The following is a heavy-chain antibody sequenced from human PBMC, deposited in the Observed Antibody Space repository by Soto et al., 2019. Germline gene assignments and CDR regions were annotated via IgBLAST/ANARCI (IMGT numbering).Heavy chain of an antibody. CDR2: INPNSGGT. CDR3: ARVGPHGPLYYFDY. J-gene: IGHJ4*02. V-gene: IGHV1-2*02. CDR1: GYTFTGYY. Sequence: ASVKVSCKASGYTFTGYYMHWVRQAPGQGLEWMGWINPNSGGTNYAQKFQGRVTMTRDTSISTAYTELSRLRSDDTAVYYCARVGPHGPLYYFDYWGQGTLVTVSS.